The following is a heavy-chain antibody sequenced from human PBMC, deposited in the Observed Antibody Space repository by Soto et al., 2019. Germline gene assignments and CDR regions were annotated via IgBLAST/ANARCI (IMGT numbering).Heavy chain of an antibody. CDR1: GGSFSGYY. J-gene: IGHJ4*02. CDR2: INRSGST. CDR3: ARDYCSSNSCSSN. Sequence: QVQLQQWGAGLLKPSETLSLTCAVYGGSFSGYYWSWIRQPPGKGLEWIGEINRSGSTNYNPSLKSRVTMSVDTSKNQFSLKLSSVTAADTAVYYCARDYCSSNSCSSNWGQGTLVTVSS. V-gene: IGHV4-34*01. D-gene: IGHD2-2*01.